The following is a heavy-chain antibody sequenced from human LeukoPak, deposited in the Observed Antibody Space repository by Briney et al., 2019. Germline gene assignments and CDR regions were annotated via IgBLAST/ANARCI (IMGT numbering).Heavy chain of an antibody. Sequence: PGGSLRLSCAVSGFTFSSYGMHWVRQAPGKGLEWVAVISYDGSNKYYADSVKGRFTISRDNSKNTLYLQMNSLRAEDTAVYYCAKGAYGDPYFDYWGQGTLVTVSS. CDR1: GFTFSSYG. J-gene: IGHJ4*02. CDR2: ISYDGSNK. V-gene: IGHV3-30*18. D-gene: IGHD4-17*01. CDR3: AKGAYGDPYFDY.